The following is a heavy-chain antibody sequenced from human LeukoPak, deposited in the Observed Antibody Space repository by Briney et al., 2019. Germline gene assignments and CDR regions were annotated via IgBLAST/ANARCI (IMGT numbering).Heavy chain of an antibody. CDR3: ARDFVVGATPLAFDY. D-gene: IGHD1-26*01. V-gene: IGHV1-46*01. CDR2: INPSGGST. CDR1: GYTFTRYY. Sequence: ASVKVSCKASGYTFTRYYIHWVGQAPGQGLEWMGVINPSGGSTNYAQKFQGRVTMTRDTSTSTVYMDLISLRSEDTAVYYCARDFVVGATPLAFDYWGQGTLVTVSS. J-gene: IGHJ4*02.